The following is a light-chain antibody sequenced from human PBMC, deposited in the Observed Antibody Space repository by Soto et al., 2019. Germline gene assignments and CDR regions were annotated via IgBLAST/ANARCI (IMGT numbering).Light chain of an antibody. J-gene: IGKJ4*01. V-gene: IGKV3-20*01. CDR2: GAS. CDR3: HQYGVSLLT. CDR1: QSVSSTS. Sequence: VLTQSPDTLSLSPGERATLSCRASQSVSSTSLAWYQQKPGLAPRLLIYGASSRATGIPDRFSGSGSGTDFTLTISRLEPEDFAVYYCHQYGVSLLTFGGGTKVDIK.